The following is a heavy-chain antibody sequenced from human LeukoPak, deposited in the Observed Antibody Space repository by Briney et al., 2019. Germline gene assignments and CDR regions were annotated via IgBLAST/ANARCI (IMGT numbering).Heavy chain of an antibody. CDR3: ATLDDFWSGYNWFDP. D-gene: IGHD3-3*01. J-gene: IGHJ5*02. V-gene: IGHV5-51*01. CDR1: GYSFTSYW. Sequence: GESLKISCNGSGYSFTSYWIGWVRHTPRKGLGWRGIIYPVDSDTRYSPSFQGQGTISAAKSISTAYLQWSSLKGSETAMYYCATLDDFWSGYNWFDPWGQGTLVTV. CDR2: IYPVDSDT.